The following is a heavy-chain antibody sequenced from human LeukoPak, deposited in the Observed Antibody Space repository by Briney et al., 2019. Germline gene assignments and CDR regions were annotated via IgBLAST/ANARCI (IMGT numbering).Heavy chain of an antibody. CDR3: ARAGGPMVRGVIYFDY. CDR2: IIPIFGTA. Sequence: GASVKVSCKTSGGTFSSYAISWVRQAPGQGLEWMGGIIPIFGTANYAQKFQGRVTITADESTSTAYMELSSLRPEDTAVYYCARAGGPMVRGVIYFDYWGQGTLVTVSS. CDR1: GGTFSSYA. J-gene: IGHJ4*02. D-gene: IGHD3-10*01. V-gene: IGHV1-69*01.